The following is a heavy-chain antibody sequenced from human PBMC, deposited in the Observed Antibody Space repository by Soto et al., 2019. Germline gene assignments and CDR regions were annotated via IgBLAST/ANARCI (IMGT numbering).Heavy chain of an antibody. Sequence: QVQLVQSGAEVKKPGSSVKVSCKASGGTFSSYAINWVRQAPGQGLEWMGGIIPIFATADYAQKFHGRVTITANESTSTAYMGLSCLRSEDTAVYYCAQCLLGVNYYYGMDVWGQGTTVTVSS. CDR1: GGTFSSYA. J-gene: IGHJ6*02. CDR3: AQCLLGVNYYYGMDV. D-gene: IGHD3-16*01. CDR2: IIPIFATA. V-gene: IGHV1-69*12.